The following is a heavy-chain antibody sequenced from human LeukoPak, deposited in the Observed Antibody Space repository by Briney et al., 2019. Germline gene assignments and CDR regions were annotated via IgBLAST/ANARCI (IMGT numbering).Heavy chain of an antibody. Sequence: GGSLRLSCAASGFTFSSYAMSWVRQAPGKGLEWVSAISGSGGSTYYADSVKGRFTISRDNSKNTLYLQMNSLRAEDTAVYYCAKAALYGRGSENRLNYFDYWGQGTLVTVSS. CDR2: ISGSGGST. CDR3: AKAALYGRGSENRLNYFDY. CDR1: GFTFSSYA. V-gene: IGHV3-23*01. J-gene: IGHJ4*02. D-gene: IGHD6-19*01.